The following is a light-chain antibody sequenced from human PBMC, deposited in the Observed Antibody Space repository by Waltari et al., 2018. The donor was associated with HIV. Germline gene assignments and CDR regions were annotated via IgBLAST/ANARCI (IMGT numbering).Light chain of an antibody. CDR1: QGLVYADGDIY. Sequence: DVVLTQSPLSLSVTLGQPASISCRSSQGLVYADGDIYLSWFLQRPGQSPRRLIYNAFNRDSAVPDRFSGSGSGTDFTLKISRVEAEDVGVYYCMQGTHWPVTFGGGTTVEMK. V-gene: IGKV2-30*01. CDR2: NAF. J-gene: IGKJ4*01. CDR3: MQGTHWPVT.